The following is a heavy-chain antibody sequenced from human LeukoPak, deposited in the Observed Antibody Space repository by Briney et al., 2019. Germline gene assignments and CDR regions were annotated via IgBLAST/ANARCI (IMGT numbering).Heavy chain of an antibody. CDR1: GYTFTSYG. CDR3: ARVGTIFVVALDYYGMDV. J-gene: IGHJ6*02. Sequence: GASVKVSCKASGYTFTSYGISGVRQAPGQGLEWMGWLSAYNGNTNYAQKLQGRVTMTTDTSTSTAYMELRSLRSDDTAVYYCARVGTIFVVALDYYGMDVWGQGTTVTVSS. V-gene: IGHV1-18*01. CDR2: LSAYNGNT. D-gene: IGHD3-3*01.